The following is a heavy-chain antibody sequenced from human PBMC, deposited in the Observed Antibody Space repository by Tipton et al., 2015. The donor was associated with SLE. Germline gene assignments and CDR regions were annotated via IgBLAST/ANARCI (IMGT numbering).Heavy chain of an antibody. D-gene: IGHD6-13*01. Sequence: TLSLTCTVSSGSISSSSYYWGWIRQPPGKGLEWIGNIYYSGSTYYNPSLKSRVTISVDTSKNQFSLKLSSVTAADTAVYYCARQAAAGFHFDYWGQGTLVTVSS. CDR3: ARQAAAGFHFDY. CDR1: SGSISSSSYY. V-gene: IGHV4-39*01. J-gene: IGHJ4*02. CDR2: IYYSGST.